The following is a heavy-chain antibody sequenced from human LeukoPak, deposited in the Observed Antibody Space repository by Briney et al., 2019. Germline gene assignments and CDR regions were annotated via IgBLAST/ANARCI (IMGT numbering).Heavy chain of an antibody. J-gene: IGHJ4*02. CDR1: GFTFSSYD. Sequence: GGSLRLSCAASGFTFSSYDMHWVRQAPGKGLEWVAVISYNGGITYYADSVKGRFTISRDNPKNTLYLQMNSLRAEDTAVYYCAQQTFSSSWYYFDYWGQGTLVTVSS. CDR3: AQQTFSSSWYYFDY. D-gene: IGHD6-13*01. V-gene: IGHV3-30*03. CDR2: ISYNGGIT.